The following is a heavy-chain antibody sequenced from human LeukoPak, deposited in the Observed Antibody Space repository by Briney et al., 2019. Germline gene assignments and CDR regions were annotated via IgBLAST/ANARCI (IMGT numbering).Heavy chain of an antibody. CDR3: AKDRQLLRLDTATGY. Sequence: PGGSLRLSCAASGFTFSSCAMSWVRQAPGKGLEWVSAISGSGGSTYYADSVKGRFTISRDNSKNTLYLQMNSLRAEDTAVYYCAKDRQLLRLDTATGYWGQGTLVTVSS. V-gene: IGHV3-23*01. J-gene: IGHJ4*02. CDR2: ISGSGGST. CDR1: GFTFSSCA. D-gene: IGHD5-18*01.